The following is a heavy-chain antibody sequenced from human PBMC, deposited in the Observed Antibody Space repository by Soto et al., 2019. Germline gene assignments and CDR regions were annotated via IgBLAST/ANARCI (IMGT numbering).Heavy chain of an antibody. Sequence: QVQLMQSGDELRQPGASVKVSCKTSGYTFTAYNINWVRQAPGQGPEWMGRISPFNGNTEHAQMLQGRVTVTKDTRTTTAHLKLRSLRSDATAVYYCALTFRSDLHGVDAFDLWGQGTMVIVSS. J-gene: IGHJ3*01. CDR1: GYTFTAYN. CDR3: ALTFRSDLHGVDAFDL. V-gene: IGHV1-18*01. D-gene: IGHD3-16*01. CDR2: ISPFNGNT.